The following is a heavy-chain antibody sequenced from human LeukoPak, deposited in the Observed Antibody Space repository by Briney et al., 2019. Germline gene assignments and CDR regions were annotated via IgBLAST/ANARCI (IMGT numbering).Heavy chain of an antibody. D-gene: IGHD3-10*01. V-gene: IGHV4-34*01. CDR1: GGSFSGYY. Sequence: PSETLSLTCAVYGGSFSGYYWSWIRQPPGKGLEWIGEINHSGGTNYNPSLKSRVTISVDTSKNQFSLKLSSVTAADTAVYYCARARGYYGSGKVRVSYWFDPWSQGTLVTVSS. J-gene: IGHJ5*02. CDR2: INHSGGT. CDR3: ARARGYYGSGKVRVSYWFDP.